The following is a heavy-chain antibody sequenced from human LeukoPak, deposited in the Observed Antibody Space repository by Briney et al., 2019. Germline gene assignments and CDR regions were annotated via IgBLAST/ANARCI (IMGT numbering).Heavy chain of an antibody. J-gene: IGHJ4*02. CDR1: GGSISSNSNY. V-gene: IGHV4-39*01. Sequence: SETLSLTCTVSGGSISSNSNYWAWIRQPPGRGLEWIGSISYGGSTYYSPSLESRVTISVDTSKSQFSLNLSSVTAADTAVYYCARQALWFFDHWGQGTLVTVSS. CDR2: ISYGGST. CDR3: ARQALWFFDH. D-gene: IGHD2-21*01.